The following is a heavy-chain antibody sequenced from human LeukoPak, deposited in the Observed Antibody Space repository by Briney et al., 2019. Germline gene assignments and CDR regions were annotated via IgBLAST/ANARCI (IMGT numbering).Heavy chain of an antibody. J-gene: IGHJ4*02. V-gene: IGHV4-59*08. Sequence: SETLSLTCTVSGGSISSYYWSWIRQPPGKGLEWIGYIFYSGSTNYNPSLKSRVTISVDTCKNQFSLKLSSVTAADTPVYYCARHGSVSSGALVWGQGTLVTVSS. D-gene: IGHD3-22*01. CDR2: IFYSGST. CDR1: GGSISSYY. CDR3: ARHGSVSSGALV.